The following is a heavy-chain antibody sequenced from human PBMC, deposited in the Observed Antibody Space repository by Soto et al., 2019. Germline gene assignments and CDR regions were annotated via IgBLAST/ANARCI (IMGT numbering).Heavy chain of an antibody. J-gene: IGHJ6*02. CDR3: AKQQGPGTPYYYAMDV. CDR2: ISGNGGST. Sequence: GGSLRLSCSASGFTLSNYALHWVRQAPGKGLEYVSGISGNGGSTYCADSVKGRFIISRENSKNTLYLQMSSLRAEDTAIYYCAKQQGPGTPYYYAMDVWGQGTTVTVSS. D-gene: IGHD1-1*01. V-gene: IGHV3-64D*08. CDR1: GFTLSNYA.